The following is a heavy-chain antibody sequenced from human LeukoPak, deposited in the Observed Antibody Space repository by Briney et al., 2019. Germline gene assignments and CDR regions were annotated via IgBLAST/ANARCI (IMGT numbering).Heavy chain of an antibody. V-gene: IGHV3-48*01. CDR2: ISSSSSAI. CDR3: ARGSMVRGGGEDDAFDI. J-gene: IGHJ3*02. CDR1: GLTFSSYS. D-gene: IGHD3-10*01. Sequence: PGGSLRLSCAASGLTFSSYSMNWVRQAPGKGLEWVSYISSSSSAIYYADSVKGRFTISRDNSKNTLYLQMNSLRAEDTAVYYCARGSMVRGGGEDDAFDIWGQGTMVTVSS.